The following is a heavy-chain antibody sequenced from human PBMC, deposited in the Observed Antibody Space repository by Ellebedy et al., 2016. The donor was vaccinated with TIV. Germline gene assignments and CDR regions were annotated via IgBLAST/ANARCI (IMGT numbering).Heavy chain of an antibody. J-gene: IGHJ3*02. CDR1: GLTFSSHA. Sequence: GESLKISCAASGLTFSSHAMSWVRQAPGKGLEWVAKLKPDGSDKWYVDSVKGRLTISRDNAKNSLYLQMNSLRAEDTAVYYCARLIGGTCQCAFDIWGQGTMVTVSS. D-gene: IGHD2-15*01. CDR3: ARLIGGTCQCAFDI. V-gene: IGHV3-7*01. CDR2: LKPDGSDK.